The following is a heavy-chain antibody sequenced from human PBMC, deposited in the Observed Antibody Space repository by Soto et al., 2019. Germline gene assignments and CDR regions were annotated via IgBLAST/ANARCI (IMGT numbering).Heavy chain of an antibody. V-gene: IGHV4-59*12. Sequence: SETLSLTCTVSGGSISSYYWSWIRQPPGKGLEWIGYIYYSGSTYYNPSLKSRVTISVDRSKNQFSLKLSSVTAADTAVYFCARTYYYRSGTYFAWFDPWGQGTLVTVSS. CDR2: IYYSGST. J-gene: IGHJ5*02. CDR3: ARTYYYRSGTYFAWFDP. D-gene: IGHD3-10*01. CDR1: GGSISSYY.